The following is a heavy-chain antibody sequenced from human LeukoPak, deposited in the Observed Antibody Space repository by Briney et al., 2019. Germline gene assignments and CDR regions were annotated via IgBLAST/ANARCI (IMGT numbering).Heavy chain of an antibody. V-gene: IGHV3-48*01. CDR2: ISSSSSTI. Sequence: PSETLSLTCAVYGGSFSGYYWSWVRQAPGKGLEWVSYISSSSSTIYYADSVKGRFTISRDNAKNSLYLQMNSLRAEDTALYYCARTGLGESSIVARNAFDIWGQGTMVTVSS. J-gene: IGHJ3*02. CDR3: ARTGLGESSIVARNAFDI. D-gene: IGHD6-6*01. CDR1: GGSFSGYY.